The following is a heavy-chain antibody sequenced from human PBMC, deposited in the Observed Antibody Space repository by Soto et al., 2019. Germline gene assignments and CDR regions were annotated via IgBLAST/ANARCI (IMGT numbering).Heavy chain of an antibody. J-gene: IGHJ1*01. Sequence: QVQLVESGGGVVQPGRSLRLSCAASGFTFSSYGMHWVRQAPGKGLEWVAVISYDGSNKYYADSVKGRFTISRDNSKNTLYLQMNGLRAEDTAVYYCAKDSYGVVVVAATPVYFQHWGQGTLVTVSS. CDR2: ISYDGSNK. D-gene: IGHD2-15*01. V-gene: IGHV3-30*18. CDR1: GFTFSSYG. CDR3: AKDSYGVVVVAATPVYFQH.